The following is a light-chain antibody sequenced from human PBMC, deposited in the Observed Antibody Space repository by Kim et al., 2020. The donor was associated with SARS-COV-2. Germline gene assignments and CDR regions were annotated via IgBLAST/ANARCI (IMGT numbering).Light chain of an antibody. CDR3: QQYNIYSYT. V-gene: IGKV1-5*01. J-gene: IGKJ2*01. CDR1: QSLNNW. Sequence: DIQMTQSPSTLSASVGDRVTITCRASQSLNNWVAWYQQKPGRAPKLLIYDSSNLESGVPSRFSGRGSGTEFTLTISSLQPDDFATYYCQQYNIYSYTFGQGTKLEI. CDR2: DSS.